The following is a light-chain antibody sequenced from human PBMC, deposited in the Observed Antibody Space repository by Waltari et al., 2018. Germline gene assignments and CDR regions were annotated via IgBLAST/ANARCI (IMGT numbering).Light chain of an antibody. CDR3: SSYAGSNNLV. V-gene: IGLV2-8*01. J-gene: IGLJ2*01. CDR1: SSDVGVYNY. CDR2: EVS. Sequence: QSALTQPPSASGSPGQSVTISCTGTSSDVGVYNYVSWYQQHPGKAPKLMIYEVSKRPSGVPDRFSGYKSGNTASLTVSGLQAEDEADYYCSSYAGSNNLVFGGGTKLTVL.